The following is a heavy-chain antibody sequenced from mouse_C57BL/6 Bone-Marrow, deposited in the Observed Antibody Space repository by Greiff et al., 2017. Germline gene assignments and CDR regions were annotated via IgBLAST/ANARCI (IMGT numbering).Heavy chain of an antibody. D-gene: IGHD2-2*01. Sequence: VQLQQPGAELVRPGSSVKLSCKASGYTFTSYWMHWVKQRPIQGLEWIGNIDPSDSETHYNQKFKDKATLTVDKSSSTAYMQLSSLTSEDSAVYYCARLGNSYGYEGYFDYWGQGTTLTVSS. CDR3: ARLGNSYGYEGYFDY. J-gene: IGHJ2*01. CDR2: IDPSDSET. CDR1: GYTFTSYW. V-gene: IGHV1-52*01.